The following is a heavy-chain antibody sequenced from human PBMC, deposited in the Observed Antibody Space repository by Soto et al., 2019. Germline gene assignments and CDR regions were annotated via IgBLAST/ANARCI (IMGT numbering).Heavy chain of an antibody. CDR1: GYTFTSYY. CDR2: INPSGGST. V-gene: IGHV1-46*01. CDR3: ARDGAERGYSGYEAVRKYYYYYGMDV. Sequence: APVKVSCKASGYTFTSYYIHWVRQAPGQGLEWMGIINPSGGSTSYAQKFQGRVTMTRDTSTSTVYMELSSLRSEDTAVYYCARDGAERGYSGYEAVRKYYYYYGMDVWGQGTTVTVSS. D-gene: IGHD5-12*01. J-gene: IGHJ6*02.